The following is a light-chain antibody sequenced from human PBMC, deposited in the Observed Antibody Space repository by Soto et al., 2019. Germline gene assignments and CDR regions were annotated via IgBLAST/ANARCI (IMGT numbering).Light chain of an antibody. V-gene: IGKV3-15*01. CDR1: QSVSSN. Sequence: EIVMTQSLATLSVSPGERATLYCRASQSVSSNLAWYQQKPGQAPRLLIYGASIRAPDIPARFSGRGSGTEFTLTISSLQSEDFAVYYCQQYNNWPPTFGQGTRLEIK. CDR3: QQYNNWPPT. J-gene: IGKJ5*01. CDR2: GAS.